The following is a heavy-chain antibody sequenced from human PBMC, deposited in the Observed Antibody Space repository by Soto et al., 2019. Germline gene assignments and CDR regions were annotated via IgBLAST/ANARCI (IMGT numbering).Heavy chain of an antibody. J-gene: IGHJ4*02. CDR1: GGSISSYY. Sequence: SETLSLTCTVSGGSISSYYWGWIRQPPGKGLEWIGDIYYRGSTNYNPSLKSRVTISVDTSKNQFSLKLSSVTAADTAVYYCAREGTYYDFWSGFSNFDYWGQGTLVTVSS. CDR2: IYYRGST. CDR3: AREGTYYDFWSGFSNFDY. V-gene: IGHV4-59*01. D-gene: IGHD3-3*01.